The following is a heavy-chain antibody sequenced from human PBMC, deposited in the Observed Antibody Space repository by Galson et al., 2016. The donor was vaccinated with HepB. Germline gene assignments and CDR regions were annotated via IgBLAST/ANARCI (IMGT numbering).Heavy chain of an antibody. CDR3: AKEDNIAGATTINN. CDR2: IYGGGST. D-gene: IGHD1-26*01. CDR1: GLIISTNY. Sequence: SLRLSCAVSGLIISTNYMSWVRQAPGSGLEWVSVIYGGGSTFYADSVKGRFTISRDNSKNTLYVQMNNLGAEDTAVYYCAKEDNIAGATTINNWGQGTLVTVSS. J-gene: IGHJ4*02. V-gene: IGHV3-53*01.